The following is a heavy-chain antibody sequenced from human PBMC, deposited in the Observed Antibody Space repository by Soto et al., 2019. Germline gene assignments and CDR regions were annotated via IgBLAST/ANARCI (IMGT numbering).Heavy chain of an antibody. CDR3: ARGDYGTGGYPFPYFDY. CDR1: GYSFTGYY. V-gene: IGHV1-2*02. D-gene: IGHD2-8*02. CDR2: INPDSGAT. Sequence: HEHLVQSGAEVKRPGASLKVSCKASGYSFTGYYIHWVRQAPGQGLEWMGWINPDSGATNYEQNFRGRVTLTSETSISTASMDLTSLTSDDTAVYYCARGDYGTGGYPFPYFDYWGQGTLVIVSS. J-gene: IGHJ4*02.